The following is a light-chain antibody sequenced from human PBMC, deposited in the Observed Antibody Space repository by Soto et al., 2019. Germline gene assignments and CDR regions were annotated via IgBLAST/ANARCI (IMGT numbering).Light chain of an antibody. Sequence: QSVLTQPPSVSAAPGQKVTISCSGSNSNIGSNSVSWYQQLPGTAPKLLIYDNDKRPSEIPDRFSGSRSGTSATLGIAGLQTGDEADYYCGTWDSSLDAGVFGGRTKLTVL. CDR2: DND. V-gene: IGLV1-51*01. J-gene: IGLJ2*01. CDR3: GTWDSSLDAGV. CDR1: NSNIGSNS.